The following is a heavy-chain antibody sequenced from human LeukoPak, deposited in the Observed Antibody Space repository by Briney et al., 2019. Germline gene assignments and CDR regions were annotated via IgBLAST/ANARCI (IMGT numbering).Heavy chain of an antibody. D-gene: IGHD3-22*01. V-gene: IGHV3-7*01. CDR3: ARDLYRIVVVPHYFYY. J-gene: IGHJ4*02. Sequence: GGSLRLTCAASGFTFSSYWMSWVRQAPGKGLEWVANIKKDGSEKYYVASVKGRFTISRDNAKNSLYLQMNSLRAEDTAVYYCARDLYRIVVVPHYFYYRGQGTLVAVSS. CDR2: IKKDGSEK. CDR1: GFTFSSYW.